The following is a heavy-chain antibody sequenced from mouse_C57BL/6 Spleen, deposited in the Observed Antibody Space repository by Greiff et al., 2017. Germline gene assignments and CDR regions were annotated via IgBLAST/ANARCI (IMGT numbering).Heavy chain of an antibody. J-gene: IGHJ3*01. CDR1: GFTFSDYG. V-gene: IGHV5-17*01. D-gene: IGHD2-5*01. CDR3: AMDYYYSKSAWFAY. Sequence: EVQLVESGGGLVKPGGSLTLSCAASGFTFSDYGMHWVRQAPEKGLEWVAYISSGSSTIYYADTVKGLFTISRDNAKNTLFLQMTSLRSEDTAMYYCAMDYYYSKSAWFAYWGQGTLVTVSA. CDR2: ISSGSSTI.